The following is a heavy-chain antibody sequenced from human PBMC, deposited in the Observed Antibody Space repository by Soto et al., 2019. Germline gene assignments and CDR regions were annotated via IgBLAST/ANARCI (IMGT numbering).Heavy chain of an antibody. V-gene: IGHV2-5*02. Sequence: SGPTLVKPTQTLTLTCTFSGFSLSTSGVGVGWIRQPPGKALEWLALIYWDDDKRYSPSLKSRLTITKDTSKNQVVLTMTNMDPVDTATYYCAHRDYYGSGAMFGRWFDPWGQGTLVTVSS. CDR3: AHRDYYGSGAMFGRWFDP. CDR1: GFSLSTSGVG. J-gene: IGHJ5*02. CDR2: IYWDDDK. D-gene: IGHD3-10*01.